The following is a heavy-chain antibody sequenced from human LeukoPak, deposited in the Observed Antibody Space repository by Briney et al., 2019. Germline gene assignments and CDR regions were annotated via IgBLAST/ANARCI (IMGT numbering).Heavy chain of an antibody. CDR3: ARLATALPPGAHYYFDY. J-gene: IGHJ4*02. CDR1: GGSFSGYY. Sequence: PSETLSLTCAVFGGSFSGYYWSWIRQPPGKGLEWIGEIKHSGSTNFNPSLKSRVPISLDTSKGQFSLKLTSVTAADTAVYYCARLATALPPGAHYYFDYWGQGTLVTVSS. CDR2: IKHSGST. D-gene: IGHD6-6*01. V-gene: IGHV4-34*01.